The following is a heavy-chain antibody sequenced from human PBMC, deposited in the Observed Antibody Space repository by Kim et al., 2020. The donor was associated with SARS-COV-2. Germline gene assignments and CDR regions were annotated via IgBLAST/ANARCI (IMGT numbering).Heavy chain of an antibody. Sequence: VKGRYTISRDNSKNTVYLQMDSLRAEDTAIYYCAKRGNDYSNYEAVYFENWGQGTLVTVSS. D-gene: IGHD4-4*01. V-gene: IGHV3-23*01. J-gene: IGHJ4*02. CDR3: AKRGNDYSNYEAVYFEN.